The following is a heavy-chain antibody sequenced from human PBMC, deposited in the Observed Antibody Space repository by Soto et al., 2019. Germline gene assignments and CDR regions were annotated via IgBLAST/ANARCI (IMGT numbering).Heavy chain of an antibody. D-gene: IGHD4-17*01. CDR1: GFTFSSYA. CDR2: ISGSGGTT. V-gene: IGHV3-23*01. Sequence: EVQLLESGGGLVQPGGSLRLSCAASGFTFSSYAMSWVRQAPGKGLEWVSCISGSGGTTYYADSVKGRFTISRDNSKNTLYLQMNSLRAEDTAVYYWAKVSTVTTGYGMDVWGQGTTVTVSS. CDR3: AKVSTVTTGYGMDV. J-gene: IGHJ6*02.